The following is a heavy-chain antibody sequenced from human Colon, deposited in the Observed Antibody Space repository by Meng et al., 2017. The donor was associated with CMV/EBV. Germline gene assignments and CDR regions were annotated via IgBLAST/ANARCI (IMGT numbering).Heavy chain of an antibody. CDR3: ATGSVAADGKGY. Sequence: CKASGYLFPSYTINWVRQAPGQWLEWMGYINPKTANPTYVQGFTGRFVFSLDTSVSTAYLQISSLKAEDTAVYYCATGSVAADGKGYWGQGTLVTVSS. V-gene: IGHV7-4-1*02. CDR1: GYLFPSYT. CDR2: INPKTANP. D-gene: IGHD6-13*01. J-gene: IGHJ4*02.